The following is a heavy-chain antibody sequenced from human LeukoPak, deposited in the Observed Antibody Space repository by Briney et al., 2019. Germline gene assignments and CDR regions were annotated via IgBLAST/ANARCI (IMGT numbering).Heavy chain of an antibody. J-gene: IGHJ4*02. CDR3: AKNDYYGSRSSPLDK. CDR2: ISYDGSNK. D-gene: IGHD3-10*01. V-gene: IGHV3-30-3*01. Sequence: GGSLRLSCAASGFTFSSYAMHWVRQAPGKGLEWVAVISYDGSNKYYADSVKGRFTISRDNSKNTLYLQMNSLRAEDMAVYYCAKNDYYGSRSSPLDKWGQGTLVTVSS. CDR1: GFTFSSYA.